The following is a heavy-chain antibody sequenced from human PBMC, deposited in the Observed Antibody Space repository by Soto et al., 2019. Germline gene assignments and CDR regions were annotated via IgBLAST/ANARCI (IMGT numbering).Heavy chain of an antibody. Sequence: EVQLVESGGGLVQPGGSLRLSCAASGFTFSNYHMNWVRQAPGKGLEWISYISSGSTTIYYADSVKGRFTISRDNAKNPLYRQMNSLRVADTAVYFCARPTLEGGTSGGFGPWGQGTLVTVSP. CDR3: ARPTLEGGTSGGFGP. J-gene: IGHJ5*02. CDR1: GFTFSNYH. CDR2: ISSGSTTI. D-gene: IGHD3-3*01. V-gene: IGHV3-48*01.